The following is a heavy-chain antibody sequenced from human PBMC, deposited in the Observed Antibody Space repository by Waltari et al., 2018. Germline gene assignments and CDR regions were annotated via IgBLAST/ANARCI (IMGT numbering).Heavy chain of an antibody. J-gene: IGHJ4*02. CDR1: GFTFSSYG. D-gene: IGHD6-13*01. V-gene: IGHV3-23*01. CDR3: AKDPSSWYIFDD. CDR2: ISGSGGGT. Sequence: EVQLLESGGGLVQPGGSLRLSCAASGFTFSSYGMSWVRQAPGKGLEWVSSISGSGGGTNYADSVKGRFTISRDNSKNTLYLQMNSLRAEDTAVYYCAKDPSSWYIFDDWGQGTLVTVSS.